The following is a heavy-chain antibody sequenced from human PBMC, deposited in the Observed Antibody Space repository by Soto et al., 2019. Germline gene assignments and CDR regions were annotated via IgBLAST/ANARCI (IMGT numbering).Heavy chain of an antibody. Sequence: PGGSLRLSCASSGFTFSSCSMNWVRQAPGKGLEWVSFISGSGDTKYYADSVNGRFTISRDNAKNSLYLQMSSLRDEDTAVYYCAKYCSSDVCFDYWGQGTLVNVSS. V-gene: IGHV3-48*02. CDR2: ISGSGDTK. CDR3: AKYCSSDVCFDY. J-gene: IGHJ4*02. CDR1: GFTFSSCS. D-gene: IGHD2-8*01.